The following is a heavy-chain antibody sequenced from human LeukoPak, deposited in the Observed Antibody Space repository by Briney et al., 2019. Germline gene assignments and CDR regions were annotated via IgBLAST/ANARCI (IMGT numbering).Heavy chain of an antibody. Sequence: ASVKVSCKASGGTFSSYAISWVRQAPGQGLEWMGGIIPIFGTANYAQKSQGRVTITTDESTSTAYMELSSLRSEDTAVYYCARGYCSGGSCYSVRPYYYYMDVWGKGTTVTVSS. D-gene: IGHD2-15*01. CDR3: ARGYCSGGSCYSVRPYYYYMDV. CDR2: IIPIFGTA. V-gene: IGHV1-69*05. J-gene: IGHJ6*03. CDR1: GGTFSSYA.